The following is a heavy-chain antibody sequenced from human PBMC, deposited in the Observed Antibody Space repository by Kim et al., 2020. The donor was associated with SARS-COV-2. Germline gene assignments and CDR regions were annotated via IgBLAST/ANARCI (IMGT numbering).Heavy chain of an antibody. CDR3: ARGKTPSVTVFDY. Sequence: ADSVKGRRIITRDAAKTSLSLQLNSLRAEDTAVYYCARGKTPSVTVFDYWGQGTLVTVSS. J-gene: IGHJ4*02. D-gene: IGHD4-4*01. V-gene: IGHV3-21*01.